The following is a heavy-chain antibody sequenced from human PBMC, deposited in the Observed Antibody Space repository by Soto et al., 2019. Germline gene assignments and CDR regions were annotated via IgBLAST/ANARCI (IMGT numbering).Heavy chain of an antibody. J-gene: IGHJ4*02. D-gene: IGHD5-12*01. CDR2: IYHSGST. Sequence: QLQLQESGSGLVKPSQTLSLTCAVSGGSISSGGYSWSWIRQPPGKGLEWIGYIYHSGSTYYNPSHTRRVTVTVDRSKNQFSRQLSSVSAADTAVYYCAAGGGLPRYYWGQGTLVTVSS. CDR3: AAGGGLPRYY. CDR1: GGSISSGGYS. V-gene: IGHV4-30-2*01.